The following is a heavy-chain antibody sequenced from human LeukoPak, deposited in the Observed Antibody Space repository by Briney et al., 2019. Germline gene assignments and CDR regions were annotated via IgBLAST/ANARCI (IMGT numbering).Heavy chain of an antibody. J-gene: IGHJ3*02. CDR3: ARRGDQGAFDI. D-gene: IGHD3-16*01. CDR2: IIPIFGTA. CDR1: GYTFTGYH. Sequence: ASVKVSCKASGYTFTGYHMHWVRQAPGQGLEWMGGIIPIFGTANYAQKFQGRVTITADESTSTAYMELSSLRSEDTAVYYCARRGDQGAFDIWGQGTMVTVSS. V-gene: IGHV1-69*13.